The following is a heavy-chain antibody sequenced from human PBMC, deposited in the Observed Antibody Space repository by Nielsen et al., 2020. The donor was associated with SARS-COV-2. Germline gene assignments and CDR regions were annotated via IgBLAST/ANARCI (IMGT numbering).Heavy chain of an antibody. CDR1: GGSISSYY. D-gene: IGHD3-3*01. V-gene: IGHV4-4*07. Sequence: SETLSLTCTVSGGSISSYYWSRIRQPAGKGLEWIGRIYTSGSTNYNPSLKSRVIMSVDTSKNQFSLKLSSVTAADTAVYYCARHPRITIFGVVIIGWFDPWGQGTLVTVSS. CDR2: IYTSGST. CDR3: ARHPRITIFGVVIIGWFDP. J-gene: IGHJ5*02.